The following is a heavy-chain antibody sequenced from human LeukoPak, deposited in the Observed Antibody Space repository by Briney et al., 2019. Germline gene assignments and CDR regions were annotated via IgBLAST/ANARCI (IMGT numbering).Heavy chain of an antibody. CDR3: ARVRSGSLGYYGMDV. CDR2: IGTVGDK. V-gene: IGHV3-13*01. CDR1: GFTFSSYD. D-gene: IGHD1-26*01. Sequence: GGSLRLSCAASGFTFSSYDMHWVRQATGKGLEWVSDIGTVGDKYYAGSVKRRFTISRENAKNSLYLQMNSLRAGDTAVYYCARVRSGSLGYYGMDVWGQGSTVTVSS. J-gene: IGHJ6*02.